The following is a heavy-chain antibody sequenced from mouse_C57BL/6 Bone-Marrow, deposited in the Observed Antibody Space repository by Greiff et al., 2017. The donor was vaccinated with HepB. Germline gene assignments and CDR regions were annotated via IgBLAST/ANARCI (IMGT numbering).Heavy chain of an antibody. J-gene: IGHJ3*01. CDR2: IDPETGGT. D-gene: IGHD2-3*01. V-gene: IGHV1-15*01. Sequence: QVQLKESGAELVRPGASVTLSCKASGYTFTDYEMHWVKQTPVHGLEWIGAIDPETGGTAYNQKFKGKAILTADKSSSTAYMELRSLTSEDSAVYYCTRDGYRWFAYWGQGTLVTVSA. CDR1: GYTFTDYE. CDR3: TRDGYRWFAY.